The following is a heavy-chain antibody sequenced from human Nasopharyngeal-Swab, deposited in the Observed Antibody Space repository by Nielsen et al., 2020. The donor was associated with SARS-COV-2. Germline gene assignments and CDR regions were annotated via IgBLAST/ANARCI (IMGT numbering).Heavy chain of an antibody. CDR2: IFSNDEK. CDR3: ARIKRITLVQGVMGYYYGMDV. Sequence: WIRQPPGKALEWLGHIFSNDEKSYSTTLKSRLTISKDTSKSQVVLTMTNMDPVDTATYYCARIKRITLVQGVMGYYYGMDVWGQGTTVTVSS. J-gene: IGHJ6*02. V-gene: IGHV2-26*01. D-gene: IGHD3-10*01.